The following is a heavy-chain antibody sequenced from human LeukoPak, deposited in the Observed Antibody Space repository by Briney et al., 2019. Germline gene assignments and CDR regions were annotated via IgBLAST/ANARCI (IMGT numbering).Heavy chain of an antibody. J-gene: IGHJ6*03. V-gene: IGHV1-2*06. CDR2: INPNSGGT. CDR1: GYTFTGYY. D-gene: IGHD3-10*01. Sequence: GASVKVSCKASGYTFTGYYMHWVRQAPGQGLEWMGRINPNSGGTNYAQKFQGRVTMTRDTSISTAYMELSRLRSDDTAVYYCARLGQSGYYGPGSYYNPLYYYYYYMDVLGKGTTVTVSS. CDR3: ARLGQSGYYGPGSYYNPLYYYYYYMDV.